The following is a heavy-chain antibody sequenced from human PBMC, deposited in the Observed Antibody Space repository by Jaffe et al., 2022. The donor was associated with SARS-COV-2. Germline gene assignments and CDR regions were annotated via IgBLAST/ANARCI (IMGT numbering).Heavy chain of an antibody. CDR1: GGSISSYY. CDR3: ARHGIKPNGPNAFDI. V-gene: IGHV4-59*08. Sequence: QVQLQESGPGLVKPSETLSLTCTVSGGSISSYYWSWIRQPPGKGLEWIGYIYYSGSTNYNPSLKSRVTISVDTSKNQFSLKLSSVTAADTAVYYCARHGIKPNGPNAFDIWGQGTMVTVSS. CDR2: IYYSGST. D-gene: IGHD1-1*01. J-gene: IGHJ3*02.